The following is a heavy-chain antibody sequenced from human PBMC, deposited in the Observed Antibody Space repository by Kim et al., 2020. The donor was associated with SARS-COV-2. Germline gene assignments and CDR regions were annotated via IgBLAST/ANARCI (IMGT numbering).Heavy chain of an antibody. D-gene: IGHD6-13*01. J-gene: IGHJ4*02. CDR1: GFTFSNYG. V-gene: IGHV3-23*01. CDR3: AKKVIATTGNNCFDY. CDR2: ISGSGEKT. Sequence: GGSLRLSCAASGFTFSNYGLTWVRQAPGKGLEWVSGISGSGEKTAYADSVKGRFTISRDNSKNALYLQMSSLRVEDTAIYYFAKKVIATTGNNCFDYWGQGTLVTVSS.